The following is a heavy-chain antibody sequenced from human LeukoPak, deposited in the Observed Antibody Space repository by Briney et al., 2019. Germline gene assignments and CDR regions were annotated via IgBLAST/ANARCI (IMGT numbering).Heavy chain of an antibody. D-gene: IGHD5-12*01. CDR2: ISSSGSTI. Sequence: GGSLRLSCAASGFTFSSYEMNWVRQAPGKGLEWVSYISSSGSTIYYADSVKGRFTISRDNAKNTVYLQMNSLRAEDTAVYYCARDSVDASYWGQGTLVTVSS. CDR3: ARDSVDASY. J-gene: IGHJ4*02. V-gene: IGHV3-48*03. CDR1: GFTFSSYE.